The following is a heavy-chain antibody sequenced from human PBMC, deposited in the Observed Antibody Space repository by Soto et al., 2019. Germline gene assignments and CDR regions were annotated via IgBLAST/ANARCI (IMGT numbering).Heavy chain of an antibody. CDR2: ISYDGNNK. CDR3: ARDSYGMDV. CDR1: GFTFSSYA. Sequence: LRLSCAASGFTFSSYAMHWVRQAPGKGLEWVAFISYDGNNKYYADSVKGRFTISRDNSKNTLYLQMNSLRAEDTAVYYCARDSYGMDVWGQGTTVTVSS. V-gene: IGHV3-30-3*01. J-gene: IGHJ6*02.